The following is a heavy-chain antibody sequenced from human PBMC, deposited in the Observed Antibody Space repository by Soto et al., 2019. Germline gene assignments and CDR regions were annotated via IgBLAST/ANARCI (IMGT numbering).Heavy chain of an antibody. V-gene: IGHV3-30*03. CDR2: ISYDGSNK. Sequence: GGSLRLSCAASGFTFSSYGMHWVRQAPGKGLEWVAVISYDGSNKYYADSVKGRFTISRDNSKNTLYLQMNSLRAEDTAVYYCASSLGLALVPAAMRNWGQGTLVTVSS. D-gene: IGHD2-2*01. CDR3: ASSLGLALVPAAMRN. J-gene: IGHJ4*02. CDR1: GFTFSSYG.